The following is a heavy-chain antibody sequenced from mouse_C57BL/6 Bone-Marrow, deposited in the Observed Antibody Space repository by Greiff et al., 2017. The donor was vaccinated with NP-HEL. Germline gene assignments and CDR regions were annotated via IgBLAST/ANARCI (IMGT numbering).Heavy chain of an antibody. CDR2: ISSGGSYT. Sequence: DVHLVESGGDLVKPGGSLKLSCAASGFTFSSYGMSWVRQTPDNRLEWVATISSGGSYTYYPDSVKGRFTISRDNAKNTLYLQMSSLKSEDTAMYYCARGYAMDYWGQGTSVTVSS. CDR3: ARGYAMDY. CDR1: GFTFSSYG. J-gene: IGHJ4*01. V-gene: IGHV5-6*01.